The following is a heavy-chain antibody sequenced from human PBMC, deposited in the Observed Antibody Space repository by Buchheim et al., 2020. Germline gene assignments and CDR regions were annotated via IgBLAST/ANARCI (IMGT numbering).Heavy chain of an antibody. CDR2: IIPIFGTA. Sequence: QVQLVQSGAEVKKPGSSVKVSCKASGGTFSNYAISWVRQAPGQGLEWLGGIIPIFGTANYAQKFQGRVTITAGQSTSTAYMEVSRLRSEDTAVYYCAGKGGFRTAPGDTPYYYYGMDVWGQGTT. D-gene: IGHD6-13*01. V-gene: IGHV1-69*01. J-gene: IGHJ6*02. CDR1: GGTFSNYA. CDR3: AGKGGFRTAPGDTPYYYYGMDV.